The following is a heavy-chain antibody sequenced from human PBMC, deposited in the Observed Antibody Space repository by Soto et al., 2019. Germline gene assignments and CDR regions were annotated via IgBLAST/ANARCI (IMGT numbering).Heavy chain of an antibody. V-gene: IGHV3-9*01. Sequence: EVQLVESGGGLVQPGRSLRLSCAASGFTFDDYAMHWVRQAPGKGLEWVSGISWNSGSIGYADSVKGRFTISRDNAKNSLYLQMNSQRAEDTALYYCAKPEGYYYDSSGYYSSWGQGTLVTVSS. D-gene: IGHD3-22*01. CDR3: AKPEGYYYDSSGYYSS. J-gene: IGHJ5*02. CDR1: GFTFDDYA. CDR2: ISWNSGSI.